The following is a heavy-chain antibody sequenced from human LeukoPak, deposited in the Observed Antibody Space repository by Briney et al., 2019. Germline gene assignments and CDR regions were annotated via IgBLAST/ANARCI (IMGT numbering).Heavy chain of an antibody. J-gene: IGHJ6*02. CDR3: ARVPTRAVRGVIRPVYGMDV. CDR1: GYSFTSYW. CDR2: IYPGDSDT. D-gene: IGHD3-10*01. Sequence: GESLKISCKGSGYSFTSYWIGWVSQMPGTGLEWMGIIYPGDSDTRYSPSFQGQVTISADKSISTAYLQWSSLKASDTAMYYCARVPTRAVRGVIRPVYGMDVWGQGTTVAVSS. V-gene: IGHV5-51*01.